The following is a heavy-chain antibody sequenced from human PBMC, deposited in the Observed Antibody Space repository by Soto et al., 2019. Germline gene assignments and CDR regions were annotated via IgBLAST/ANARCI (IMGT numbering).Heavy chain of an antibody. CDR2: INHSGST. J-gene: IGHJ4*02. CDR1: GGSFSGYY. V-gene: IGHV4-34*01. Sequence: PSETLSLTCAVYGGSFSGYYWSWIRQPPGKGLEWIGEINHSGSTNYNPSLKSRVTISVDTSKNQFSLKLSSVTAADTAVYYCARGPSYYYGSGSCRQQKKYYFDYWGQGTLVTVSS. D-gene: IGHD3-10*01. CDR3: ARGPSYYYGSGSCRQQKKYYFDY.